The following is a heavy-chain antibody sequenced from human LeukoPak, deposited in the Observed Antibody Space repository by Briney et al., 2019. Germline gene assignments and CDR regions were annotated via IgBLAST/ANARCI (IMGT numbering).Heavy chain of an antibody. D-gene: IGHD5-24*01. V-gene: IGHV1-3*01. CDR3: ARERGGDGYNLDAFDI. CDR2: INAGNGNI. CDR1: GHTSTTYA. J-gene: IGHJ3*02. Sequence: ASVKVSCKASGHTSTTYAIHWVRQAPGQGLEWMGWINAGNGNIKYSQKLQGRVTITGDTSASTAYMELSSLRSEDTAVYYCARERGGDGYNLDAFDIWGQGTMVTVSS.